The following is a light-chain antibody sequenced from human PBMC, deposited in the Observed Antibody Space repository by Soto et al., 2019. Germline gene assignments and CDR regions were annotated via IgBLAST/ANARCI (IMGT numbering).Light chain of an antibody. CDR3: QSYDSSLSGVV. CDR1: SSNIGSNY. CDR2: RNN. Sequence: QSVLTQPPSASGTPGQRVTISCSGSSSNIGSNYVYWYQQLPGTAPKLLIYRNNQRPSGVPDRFSGSKSGTSASLAISGLQAEDEADYYCQSYDSSLSGVVFGGGTKVTVL. V-gene: IGLV1-47*01. J-gene: IGLJ2*01.